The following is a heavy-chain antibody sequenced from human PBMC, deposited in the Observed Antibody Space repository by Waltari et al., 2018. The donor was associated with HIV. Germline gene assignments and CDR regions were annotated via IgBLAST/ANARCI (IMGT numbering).Heavy chain of an antibody. CDR1: GFTFSIYS. Sequence: EVQLVESGGGLVQPGGSLSRSCAASGFTFSIYSMNWVRQAPGKGLEWVSYISSSGSTIYYADSVRGRFTISRDNAKNSLYLQLNSLRAEDTAVYYCARDYSGTYADFDYWGQGTLVTVSS. D-gene: IGHD1-26*01. J-gene: IGHJ4*02. CDR3: ARDYSGTYADFDY. V-gene: IGHV3-48*01. CDR2: ISSSGSTI.